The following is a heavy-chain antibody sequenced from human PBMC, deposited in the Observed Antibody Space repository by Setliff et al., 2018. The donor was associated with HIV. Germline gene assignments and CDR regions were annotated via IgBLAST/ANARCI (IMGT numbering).Heavy chain of an antibody. V-gene: IGHV4-59*11. CDR1: GDSINTHY. Sequence: SETLSLTCTASGDSINTHYWSWIRQPPGKGLEWIGCISHSGNTNFNPSLNSRVTISLDTSKNQFSLRLTSLTAADTAVYYCARLFGSYNWFDPWGQGTLVTVS. D-gene: IGHD1-26*01. J-gene: IGHJ5*02. CDR3: ARLFGSYNWFDP. CDR2: ISHSGNT.